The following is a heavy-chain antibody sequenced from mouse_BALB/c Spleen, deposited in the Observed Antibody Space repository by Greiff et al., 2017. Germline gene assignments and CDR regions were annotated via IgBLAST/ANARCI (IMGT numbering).Heavy chain of an antibody. CDR1: GYSITSGYY. J-gene: IGHJ4*01. CDR3: ARAFYGYDVRQASMDY. Sequence: EVQLVESGPGLVKPSQSLSLTCSVTGYSITSGYYWNWIRQFPGNKLEWMGYISYDGSNNYNPSLKNRISITRDTSKNQFFLKLNSVTTEDTATYYCARAFYGYDVRQASMDYWGQGTSVTVSS. D-gene: IGHD2-9*01. V-gene: IGHV3-6*02. CDR2: ISYDGSN.